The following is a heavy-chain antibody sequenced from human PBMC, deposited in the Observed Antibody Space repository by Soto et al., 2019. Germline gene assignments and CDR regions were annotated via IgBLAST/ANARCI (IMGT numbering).Heavy chain of an antibody. CDR3: AKGDARYCGGDCYSDYFDY. V-gene: IGHV3-30*18. CDR2: ISYDGSNK. D-gene: IGHD2-21*02. Sequence: QVQLVESGGGVVQPGRSLRLSCAASGFTFSSYGMHWVRQAPGKGLEWVAVISYDGSNKYYADSVKGRFTISRDNSKNXLXPQMNSLRAEDTAVYYCAKGDARYCGGDCYSDYFDYWGQGTLVTVSS. CDR1: GFTFSSYG. J-gene: IGHJ4*02.